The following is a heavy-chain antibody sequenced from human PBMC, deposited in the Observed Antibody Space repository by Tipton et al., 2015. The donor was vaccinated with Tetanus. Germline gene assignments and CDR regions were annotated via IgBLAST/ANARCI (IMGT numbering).Heavy chain of an antibody. CDR1: GFTFSSYW. D-gene: IGHD6-13*01. Sequence: SLRLSCAASGFTFSSYWMHWVRQAPGKGLVWVSRINSDGSSKSYADSVKGRFTISRDNAKNTLYLQMNSLRAEDTAVYYCARAEGTSIRYSSSWYPFVYGMDVWGQGATVTVSS. CDR2: INSDGSSK. V-gene: IGHV3-74*01. CDR3: ARAEGTSIRYSSSWYPFVYGMDV. J-gene: IGHJ6*02.